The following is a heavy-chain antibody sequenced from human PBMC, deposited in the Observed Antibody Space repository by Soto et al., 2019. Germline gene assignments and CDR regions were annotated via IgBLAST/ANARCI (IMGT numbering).Heavy chain of an antibody. D-gene: IGHD3-9*01. Sequence: PGGSLRLSCAASGFTFSSYAMSWARQAQGKGLEWVSAISGSGGSTYYADSVKGRFTISRDNSKNTLYLQMSSLRAEDTAVYYCAKDQDSYYDILTGYYMGLDYWGQGTLVTVSS. CDR2: ISGSGGST. V-gene: IGHV3-23*01. CDR3: AKDQDSYYDILTGYYMGLDY. CDR1: GFTFSSYA. J-gene: IGHJ4*02.